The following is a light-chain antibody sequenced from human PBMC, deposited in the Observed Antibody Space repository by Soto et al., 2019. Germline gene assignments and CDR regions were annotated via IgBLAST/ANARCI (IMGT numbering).Light chain of an antibody. V-gene: IGLV4-69*01. CDR3: QTCGTGFQV. Sequence: QSVLTQSPSASASLGASVKLTCTLSSGQSSYAIAWHQKQPGKGPRYLMDLNNDGSHSKGDGIPDRFSGSSSGAERYLSISSLQSEDEADYYCQTCGTGFQVFGGGTKL. CDR2: LNNDGSH. J-gene: IGLJ2*01. CDR1: SGQSSYA.